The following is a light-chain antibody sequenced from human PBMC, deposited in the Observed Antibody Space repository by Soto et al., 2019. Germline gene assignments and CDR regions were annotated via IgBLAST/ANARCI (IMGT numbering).Light chain of an antibody. J-gene: IGKJ1*01. CDR3: QQSYSTWT. CDR1: QSISSY. Sequence: DIQMTQSPSSLSASVGDRVTITCRASQSISSYLNWYQQKPGKAPKLLIYGASSLQSGVPSRISGSGSGTDFTLTISSLQPEDFATYYCQQSYSTWTLGQGTKVDIK. CDR2: GAS. V-gene: IGKV1-39*01.